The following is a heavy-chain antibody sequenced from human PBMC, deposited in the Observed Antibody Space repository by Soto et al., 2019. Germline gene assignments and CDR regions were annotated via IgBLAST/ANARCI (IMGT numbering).Heavy chain of an antibody. CDR3: ASSAASSPCDL. D-gene: IGHD6-25*01. CDR2: ARGKVHSYST. CDR1: GFIFSDHY. J-gene: IGHJ5*02. V-gene: IGHV3-72*01. Sequence: PGGSLRLSCVASGFIFSDHYMDWVRQAPGKGLEWVARARGKVHSYSTEYAASVKGRFTISRDESKTTLFLQMSSLKTEDTAVYYCASSAASSPCDLWGQGTQVTVSS.